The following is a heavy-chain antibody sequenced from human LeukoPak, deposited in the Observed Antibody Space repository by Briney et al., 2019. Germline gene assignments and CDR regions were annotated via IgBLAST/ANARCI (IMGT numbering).Heavy chain of an antibody. CDR3: SRAACEVYTVTTCWFDA. J-gene: IGHJ5*02. CDR2: INPNSGGT. CDR1: GYTFTGYY. V-gene: IGHV1-2*02. Sequence: ASVTVSCKASGYTFTGYYMHWVRQAPGQGLEWMGWINPNSGGTHYAQKVQGRVTMTRDTSISTAYMELSRLRSDDTAVYECSRAACEVYTVTTCWFDAWGQGTPVTVSS. D-gene: IGHD4-17*01.